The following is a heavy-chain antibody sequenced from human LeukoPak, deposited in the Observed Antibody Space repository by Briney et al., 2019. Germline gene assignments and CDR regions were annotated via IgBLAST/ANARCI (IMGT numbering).Heavy chain of an antibody. J-gene: IGHJ5*02. V-gene: IGHV1-18*01. CDR1: GYTFTSYG. CDR3: ARDGGQSYDILTGYYNNDWFDP. D-gene: IGHD3-9*01. Sequence: ASVKVSCKASGYTFTSYGISWVRQAPGQGLEWMGWMSAYDGNTDYAQYLQGRVTMTIDTSTSTAYMELRSLRSDDTAVYYCARDGGQSYDILTGYYNNDWFDPWGQGTLVTVSS. CDR2: MSAYDGNT.